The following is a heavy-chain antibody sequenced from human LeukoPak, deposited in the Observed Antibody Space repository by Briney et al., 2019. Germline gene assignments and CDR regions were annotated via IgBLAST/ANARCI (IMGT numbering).Heavy chain of an antibody. CDR3: ARSRLGYCSGGSCYSRAI. D-gene: IGHD2-15*01. V-gene: IGHV1-2*06. CDR1: GYTFTGYY. CDR2: INPNSGGT. J-gene: IGHJ3*02. Sequence: GASVKVSCKASGYTFTGYYMHWVRQAPGQGLEWMGQINPNSGGTNYAQKFQGRVTMTRDTSISTAYMELSRLRSDDTAVYYCARSRLGYCSGGSCYSRAIWGQGTMVTVSS.